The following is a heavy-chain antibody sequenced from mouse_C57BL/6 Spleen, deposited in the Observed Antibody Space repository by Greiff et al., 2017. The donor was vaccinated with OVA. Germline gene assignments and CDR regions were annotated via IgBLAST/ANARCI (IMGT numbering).Heavy chain of an antibody. Sequence: EVQLQESGPGLVKPSQSLSLTCSVTGYSITSGYYWNWIRQFPGNKLEWMGYISYDGSNNYNPSLKNRISITRDTSKNQFFLKLNSVTTEDTATYYCARDIGHLDYWGQGTTLTVSS. CDR2: ISYDGSN. D-gene: IGHD3-1*01. V-gene: IGHV3-6*01. J-gene: IGHJ2*01. CDR1: GYSITSGYY. CDR3: ARDIGHLDY.